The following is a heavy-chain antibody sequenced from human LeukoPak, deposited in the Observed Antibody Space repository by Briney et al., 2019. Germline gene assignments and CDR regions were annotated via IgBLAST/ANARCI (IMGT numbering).Heavy chain of an antibody. J-gene: IGHJ4*02. CDR2: ISSSSSYI. D-gene: IGHD3-10*01. Sequence: GSLRLSCAASGFTFSSYSMNWVRQAPGKGLEWVSSISSSSSYIYYADSVKGRFTISRDNAKNSLYLQMNSLRAEDTAVYYCARDNYYGSGSYDHFDYWGQGTLVTVSS. CDR3: ARDNYYGSGSYDHFDY. CDR1: GFTFSSYS. V-gene: IGHV3-21*01.